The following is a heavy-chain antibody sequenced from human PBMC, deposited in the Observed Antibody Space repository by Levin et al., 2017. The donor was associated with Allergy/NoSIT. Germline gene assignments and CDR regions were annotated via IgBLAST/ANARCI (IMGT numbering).Heavy chain of an antibody. D-gene: IGHD3-16*01. V-gene: IGHV3-30*18. CDR1: EFIFSTYG. CDR2: ITPDGSHK. CDR3: AKGGDFDL. J-gene: IGHJ4*02. Sequence: LGESLKISCAASEFIFSTYGMQWVRQAPGKGLEWVAIITPDGSHKYYADSVKGRFIISRDNSKSTLYLQMSTLRTEDTAVYYCAKGGDFDLWGQGTLVTVSS.